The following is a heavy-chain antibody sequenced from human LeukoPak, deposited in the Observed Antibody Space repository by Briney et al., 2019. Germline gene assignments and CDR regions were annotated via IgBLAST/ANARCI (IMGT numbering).Heavy chain of an antibody. V-gene: IGHV3-30*02. CDR1: GFTFSSYG. CDR3: AKEEVVVIANSTPSFDY. D-gene: IGHD2-21*01. CDR2: IRYDGSNK. Sequence: PGGSLRLSCAASGFTFSSYGMHWVRQAPGKGLEWVAFIRYDGSNKYYADSVKGRFTISRDNSKNTLYLQMNSLRAEDTAVYYCAKEEVVVIANSTPSFDYWGQGTLVTVSS. J-gene: IGHJ4*02.